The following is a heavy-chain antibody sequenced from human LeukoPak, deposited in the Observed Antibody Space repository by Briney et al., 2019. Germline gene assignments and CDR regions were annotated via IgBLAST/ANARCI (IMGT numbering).Heavy chain of an antibody. V-gene: IGHV4-34*01. J-gene: IGHJ5*02. CDR1: GGCFSGYY. Sequence: SETLSLTCAVYGGCFSGYYWSWIRQPPGQGLELIGVINHSGSTNYNPSLKSRVTISVDTSKNQFSLKLSSVTAADTAVYYCARVGDSGYDFNWFGPWGQGTLVTVSS. CDR3: ARVGDSGYDFNWFGP. CDR2: INHSGST. D-gene: IGHD5-12*01.